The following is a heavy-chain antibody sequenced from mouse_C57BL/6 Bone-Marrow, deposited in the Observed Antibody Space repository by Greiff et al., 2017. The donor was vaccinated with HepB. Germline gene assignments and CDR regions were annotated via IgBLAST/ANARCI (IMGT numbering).Heavy chain of an antibody. CDR3: ARATGPWFAY. CDR1: GYSFTGYY. J-gene: IGHJ3*01. Sequence: EVQLKQSGPELVKPGASVKISCKASGYSFTGYYMNWVKQSPEKSLEWIGEINPSTGGTTYNQKFKAKATLTVDKSSSTAYMQLKSLTSEDSAVYYCARATGPWFAYWGQGTLVTVSA. V-gene: IGHV1-42*01. D-gene: IGHD4-1*01. CDR2: INPSTGGT.